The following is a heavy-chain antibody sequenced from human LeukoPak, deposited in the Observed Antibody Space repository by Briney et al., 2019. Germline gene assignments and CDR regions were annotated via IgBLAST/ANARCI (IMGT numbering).Heavy chain of an antibody. CDR2: IYTSGST. V-gene: IGHV4-39*07. Sequence: SETLSPTCTVSGGSISSSNYYWGWIRQPPGKGLEWIGRIYTSGSTNYNPSLKSRVTMSVDTSKNQFSLKLSSVTAADTAVYYCARDKAVYRPPYYYYYMDVWGKGTTVTVSS. D-gene: IGHD1-26*01. CDR1: GGSISSSNYY. J-gene: IGHJ6*03. CDR3: ARDKAVYRPPYYYYYMDV.